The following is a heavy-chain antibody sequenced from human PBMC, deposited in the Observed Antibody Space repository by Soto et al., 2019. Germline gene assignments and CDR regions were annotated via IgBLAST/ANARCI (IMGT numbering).Heavy chain of an antibody. V-gene: IGHV3-23*01. CDR1: GFTFSLSA. Sequence: EVQLLESGGGFVQPGVSLRLSCAASGFTFSLSAMSWVRQAPGRGLDWVSSLSGGGSTTDYADSVKGRFTISRDNSKNTVHLQMNSLRAEDTAVYYCEKGPEYDILTGCDYWGQGALVTVSS. CDR2: LSGGGSTT. J-gene: IGHJ4*02. D-gene: IGHD3-9*01. CDR3: EKGPEYDILTGCDY.